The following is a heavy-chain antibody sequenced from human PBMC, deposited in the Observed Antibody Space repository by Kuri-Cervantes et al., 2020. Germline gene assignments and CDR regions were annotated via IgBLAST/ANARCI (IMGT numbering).Heavy chain of an antibody. CDR2: ISAYNGNT. CDR1: GYTFRSYG. D-gene: IGHD1-26*01. Sequence: ASVKVSCKASGYTFRSYGISWVRQAPGQGLEWMGWISAYNGNTNYAQKLQGRVTMTTDTSTSTAYMELRSLRYDDTAVYYRARRIVGWVEDWFDPWGQGTLVTVSS. V-gene: IGHV1-18*01. CDR3: ARRIVGWVEDWFDP. J-gene: IGHJ5*02.